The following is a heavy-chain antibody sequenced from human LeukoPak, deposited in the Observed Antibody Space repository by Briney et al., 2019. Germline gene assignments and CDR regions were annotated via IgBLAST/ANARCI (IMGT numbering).Heavy chain of an antibody. V-gene: IGHV4-59*01. D-gene: IGHD5-18*01. CDR3: ARVDTAMVNTFDY. Sequence: PSETLSLTCTVSGGSISSYYWSWIRQPPGKGLEWIGYIYYSGSTNYNPSLKSRVTISVDTSKNQFSLKLSPVTAADTAVYYCARVDTAMVNTFDYWGQGTLVTVSS. CDR2: IYYSGST. J-gene: IGHJ4*02. CDR1: GGSISSYY.